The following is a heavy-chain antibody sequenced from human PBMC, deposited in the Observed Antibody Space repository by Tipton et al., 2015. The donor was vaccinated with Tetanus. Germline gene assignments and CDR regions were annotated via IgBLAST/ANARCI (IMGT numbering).Heavy chain of an antibody. CDR1: GASIGSISYY. J-gene: IGHJ2*01. V-gene: IGHV4-61*05. D-gene: IGHD7-27*01. Sequence: TLSLTCTVSGASIGSISYYWSWIRQPPGKGLEWIGYTYYSGSTGYNPSLKSRVTISIDKSKNHFSLELSPVTAADTAVYFCARLFNWGSGYFFFDLWGRGTLVTVSS. CDR3: ARLFNWGSGYFFFDL. CDR2: TYYSGST.